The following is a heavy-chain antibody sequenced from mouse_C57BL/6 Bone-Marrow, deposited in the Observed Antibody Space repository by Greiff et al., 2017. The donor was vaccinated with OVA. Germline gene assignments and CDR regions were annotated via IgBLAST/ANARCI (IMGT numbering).Heavy chain of an antibody. V-gene: IGHV6-6*01. J-gene: IGHJ4*01. CDR3: TRWGLMDY. D-gene: IGHD3-1*01. Sequence: EVKLVESGGGLVQPGGSMKLSCAASGFTFSDAWLDWVRQSPEKGLEWVAEIRTKANSHATYYAASVKGRFTISRDDSKISVYLQMNSVRAEDTGIYYCTRWGLMDYWGQGTSVTVSS. CDR1: GFTFSDAW. CDR2: IRTKANSHAT.